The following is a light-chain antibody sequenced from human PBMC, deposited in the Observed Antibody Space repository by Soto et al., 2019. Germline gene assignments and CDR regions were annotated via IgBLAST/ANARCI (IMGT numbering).Light chain of an antibody. J-gene: IGKJ1*01. Sequence: VMTQSPATLSVSPGARATLSCRASQSVGANLAWYQQRRGQAPRLVMYGASTTATGVPARFSGSGSGTEFTLTISSLQSEDVAVYYCQQYNNWPRTFGQGTKVDIK. CDR3: QQYNNWPRT. CDR1: QSVGAN. CDR2: GAS. V-gene: IGKV3-15*01.